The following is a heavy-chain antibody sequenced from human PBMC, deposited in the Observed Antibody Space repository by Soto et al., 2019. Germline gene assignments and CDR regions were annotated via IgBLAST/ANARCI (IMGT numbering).Heavy chain of an antibody. CDR3: ARHLPDSSDYYFGIFDC. D-gene: IGHD3-22*01. J-gene: IGHJ4*02. CDR1: GGTFSSYA. V-gene: IGHV1-69*12. Sequence: QVQLVQSGAEVKTPGSSVKVSCKASGGTFSSYAINWVRQAPGQGLEWMGGTIPIFGTANYAQKFQGRVTITADESTSTVYMELSSLRSEDTAVYYCARHLPDSSDYYFGIFDCWGQGTLVTVSS. CDR2: TIPIFGTA.